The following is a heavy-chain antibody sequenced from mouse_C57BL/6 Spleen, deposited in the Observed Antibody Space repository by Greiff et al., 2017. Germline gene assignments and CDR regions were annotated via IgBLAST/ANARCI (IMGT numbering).Heavy chain of an antibody. CDR1: GYAFSRYW. J-gene: IGHJ2*01. Sequence: QVQLQQSGAELVKPGASVKISCKASGYAFSRYWMNWVKQRPGKGLEWIGQIYPGDGDTNYNGKFKGKATLTADKSSSTAYMQLSSLTSEDSAVYFCARAGRGYFDYWGQGTTLTVSS. V-gene: IGHV1-80*01. CDR3: ARAGRGYFDY. CDR2: IYPGDGDT.